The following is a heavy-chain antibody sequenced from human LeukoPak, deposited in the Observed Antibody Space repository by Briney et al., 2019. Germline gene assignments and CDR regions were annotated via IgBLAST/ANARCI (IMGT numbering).Heavy chain of an antibody. D-gene: IGHD2-2*01. Sequence: PEGSLRLSCAASGFTFNNYAMSWVRQAPGKGLEWVANIKQDGSEKYYVDSVKGRFTISRDNAKNSLYLQMNSLRAEDTAVYYCARDQRYCSSSSCPWEPFDYWGQGTLVTVSS. J-gene: IGHJ4*02. CDR3: ARDQRYCSSSSCPWEPFDY. CDR1: GFTFNNYA. CDR2: IKQDGSEK. V-gene: IGHV3-7*05.